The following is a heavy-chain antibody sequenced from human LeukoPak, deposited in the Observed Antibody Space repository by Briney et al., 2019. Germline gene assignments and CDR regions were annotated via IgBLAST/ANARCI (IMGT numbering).Heavy chain of an antibody. CDR2: MNPNSGNT. J-gene: IGHJ6*03. Sequence: ASVKVSCKASGYTFTSYDINWVRQATGQGLEWMGWMNPNSGNTGYAQKFQGRVTITRNTSISTAYMELSSLRSEDTAVYYCARGLFVLRYYYYYMDVWGKGTTVTVSS. CDR3: ARGLFVLRYYYYYMDV. V-gene: IGHV1-8*03. CDR1: GYTFTSYD. D-gene: IGHD2-8*01.